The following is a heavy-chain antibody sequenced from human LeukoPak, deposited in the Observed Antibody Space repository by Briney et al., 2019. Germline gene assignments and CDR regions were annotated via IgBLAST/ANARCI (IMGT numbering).Heavy chain of an antibody. D-gene: IGHD4-17*01. J-gene: IGHJ5*02. V-gene: IGHV3-23*01. Sequence: PGGSLRLSCAGSGLSFSDFAMTWVRQAPGKGLEWVSSMTGNGGTVVYTNSVKGRFTMSRDNSKNTVYLQMNSLRAEDTALYYCTKDPNGNYIGAFDPWGLGTLVTVSS. CDR2: MTGNGGTV. CDR1: GLSFSDFA. CDR3: TKDPNGNYIGAFDP.